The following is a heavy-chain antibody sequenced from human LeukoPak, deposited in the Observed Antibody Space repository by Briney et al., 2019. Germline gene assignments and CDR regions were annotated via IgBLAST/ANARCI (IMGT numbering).Heavy chain of an antibody. J-gene: IGHJ4*02. Sequence: SETLSLTCTVSGGSVSSGSYYWSWIRQPPGKGLEWIGYIYYSGSTNYNPSLKSRVTISVDTSKNQFSLKLSSVTAADTAVYYCAREYPNCGGDCYFDYWGQGTLVTVSS. V-gene: IGHV4-61*01. CDR1: GGSVSSGSYY. D-gene: IGHD2-21*02. CDR2: IYYSGST. CDR3: AREYPNCGGDCYFDY.